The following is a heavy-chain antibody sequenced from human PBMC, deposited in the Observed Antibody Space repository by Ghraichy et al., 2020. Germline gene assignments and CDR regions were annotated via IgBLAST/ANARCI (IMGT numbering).Heavy chain of an antibody. CDR1: GFTFSSYS. CDR3: ARGGGDIVVVVAALD. V-gene: IGHV3-48*02. D-gene: IGHD2-15*01. J-gene: IGHJ4*02. Sequence: GGSLRLSCAASGFTFSSYSMNWVRQAPGKGLEWVSYISSSSTIYYADSVKGRFTISRDNAKNSLYLQMNSLRDEDTAVYYCARGGGDIVVVVAALDWGQGTLVTVSS. CDR2: ISSSSTI.